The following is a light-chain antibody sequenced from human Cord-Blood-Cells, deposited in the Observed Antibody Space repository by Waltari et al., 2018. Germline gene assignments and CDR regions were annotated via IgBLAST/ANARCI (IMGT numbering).Light chain of an antibody. CDR3: QQYNNWPRT. CDR1: QSVSSN. Sequence: EIVLTQSPAPLSVSPGDRATLSCRASQSVSSNLAWYQQKHGQAPRLLIYGASTRATGIPARFSGSGSGTEFTLTISSLQSEDFAVYYCQQYNNWPRTFGQGTKVEIK. V-gene: IGKV3-15*01. J-gene: IGKJ1*01. CDR2: GAS.